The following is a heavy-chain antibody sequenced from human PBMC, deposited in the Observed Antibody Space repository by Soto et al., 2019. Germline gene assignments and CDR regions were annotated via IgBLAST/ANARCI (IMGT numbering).Heavy chain of an antibody. Sequence: PSETLSLTCAVSGASISRTGFHWGWIRQPAGQGLEWIGSVYESVNTYYNSSLKSRVTIYVDTSKNQFSLELKSVTAADTAVYYCSRRGSGHTFDYWGQRTLVTVSS. CDR3: SRRGSGHTFDY. CDR2: VYESVNT. D-gene: IGHD3-10*01. V-gene: IGHV4-39*01. J-gene: IGHJ4*02. CDR1: GASISRTGFH.